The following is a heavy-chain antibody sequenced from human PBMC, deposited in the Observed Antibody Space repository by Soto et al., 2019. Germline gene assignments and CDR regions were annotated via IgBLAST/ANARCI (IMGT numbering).Heavy chain of an antibody. Sequence: ASVKVSCKASGYTFTGYYMHWVRQAPGQGLEWMGWINPNSGGTNYAQKFQGWVTMTRDTSISTAYMELSRLRSDDTAVYYCARDRAVADNAFDICGQGTMVTVSS. J-gene: IGHJ3*02. CDR1: GYTFTGYY. V-gene: IGHV1-2*04. CDR3: ARDRAVADNAFDI. D-gene: IGHD6-19*01. CDR2: INPNSGGT.